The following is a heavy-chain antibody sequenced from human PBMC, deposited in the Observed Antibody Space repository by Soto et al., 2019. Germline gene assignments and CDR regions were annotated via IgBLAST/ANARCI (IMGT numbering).Heavy chain of an antibody. CDR1: GDSVSSNSAA. D-gene: IGHD3-22*01. Sequence: QALSLTFAISGDSVSSNSAACNLIRHSPSRGLEWLGRTYYRSKWYNHYAVSVKSRITVNPDTSKNQFSLQLNSVTPEDTAVYYCARSGPGGYIDYWGQGTLVTVSS. V-gene: IGHV6-1*01. CDR3: ARSGPGGYIDY. J-gene: IGHJ4*02. CDR2: TYYRSKWYN.